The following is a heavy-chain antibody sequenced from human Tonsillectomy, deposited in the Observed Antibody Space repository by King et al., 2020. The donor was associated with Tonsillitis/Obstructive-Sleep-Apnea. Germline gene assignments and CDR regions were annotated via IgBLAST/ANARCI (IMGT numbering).Heavy chain of an antibody. J-gene: IGHJ4*02. CDR3: ARHFKDCGGLYSFDY. D-gene: IGHD4-23*01. V-gene: IGHV3-66*04. CDR1: GFTVNSNC. Sequence: VQLVESGGGLVQPGGSLRLSCAASGFTVNSNCMSWVRQAPGKGLEWVSVIYSGGNTYYADSVKGRFTISRDNSKNTLYLQMNSLRVEDTAVYYCARHFKDCGGLYSFDYWGQGTLVTVSS. CDR2: IYSGGNT.